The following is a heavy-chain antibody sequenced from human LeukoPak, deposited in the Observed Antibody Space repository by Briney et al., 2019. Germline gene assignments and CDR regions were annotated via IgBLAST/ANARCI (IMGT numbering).Heavy chain of an antibody. CDR2: IYYSGST. CDR1: GGSISSRTYY. CDR3: ARGGSKDIVVVPAAKRGNWFDP. Sequence: SETLSLTCTVSGGSISSRTYYWSWIRQHPGKGLEWIGYIYYSGSTYYNPSLKSRVTISVDTSKNQFSLKLSSVTAADTAVYYCARGGSKDIVVVPAAKRGNWFDPWGQGTLVIVSS. D-gene: IGHD2-2*01. V-gene: IGHV4-31*03. J-gene: IGHJ5*02.